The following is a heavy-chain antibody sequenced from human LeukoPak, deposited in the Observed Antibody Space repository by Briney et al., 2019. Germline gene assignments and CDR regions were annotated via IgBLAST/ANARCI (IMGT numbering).Heavy chain of an antibody. V-gene: IGHV4-61*08. D-gene: IGHD6-6*01. Sequence: SQTLSLTCTVSGGSISSGDYYWSWIRLPPGKGLEWIGYIYDSGSTNYNPSLKSRVTISVDMSKNQLSLKLSSVTAADTAVYYCARSSIAAPPDYWGQGTLVTVSS. CDR2: IYDSGST. J-gene: IGHJ4*02. CDR1: GGSISSGDYY. CDR3: ARSSIAAPPDY.